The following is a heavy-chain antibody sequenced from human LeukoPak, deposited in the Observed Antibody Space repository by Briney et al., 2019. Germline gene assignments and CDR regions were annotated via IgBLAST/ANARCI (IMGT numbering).Heavy chain of an antibody. Sequence: PSETLSLTCTVSGYSISSGYYWGWIRQPPGKGLEWIGTIYYSGTTYYNPSLESRVTISVDTSKNQFSLILTSVTAADTAVYYCARGKRLGGYYSDYWGQGTLVIVSS. J-gene: IGHJ4*02. CDR3: ARGKRLGGYYSDY. CDR1: GYSISSGYY. D-gene: IGHD3-22*01. CDR2: IYYSGTT. V-gene: IGHV4-38-2*02.